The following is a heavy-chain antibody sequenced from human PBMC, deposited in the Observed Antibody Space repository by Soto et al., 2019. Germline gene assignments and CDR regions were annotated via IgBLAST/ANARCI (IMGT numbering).Heavy chain of an antibody. CDR2: IYSGGST. CDR3: ARDFLKTQNQYSSSSPTYYYYGMDV. J-gene: IGHJ6*02. CDR1: GFTVSSNY. V-gene: IGHV3-53*01. Sequence: GGSLRLSCAASGFTVSSNYMSWVRQAPGKGLEWVSVIYSGGSTYYADSVKGRFTISRDNSKNTLYLQMNSLRAEDTAVYYCARDFLKTQNQYSSSSPTYYYYGMDVWGQGTTVTVSS. D-gene: IGHD6-6*01.